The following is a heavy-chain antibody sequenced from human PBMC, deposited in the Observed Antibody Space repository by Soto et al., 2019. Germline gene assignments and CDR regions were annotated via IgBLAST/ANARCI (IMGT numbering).Heavy chain of an antibody. D-gene: IGHD2-15*01. CDR2: IRSKANSYAT. J-gene: IGHJ5*02. V-gene: IGHV3-73*01. Sequence: GGSLRLSCAASGFTFSGSAMHWVRQASGKGLEWVGRIRSKANSYATAYAASVKGRFTISRDDSKNTAYLQMNSLKTEDTAVYYCSAVVVADPINWFDPWGQGTLVTVSS. CDR1: GFTFSGSA. CDR3: SAVVVADPINWFDP.